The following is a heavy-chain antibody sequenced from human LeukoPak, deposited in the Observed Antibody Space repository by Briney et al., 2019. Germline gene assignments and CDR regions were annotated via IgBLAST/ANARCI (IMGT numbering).Heavy chain of an antibody. CDR1: GFTFSSYA. CDR3: ARSPGIVVVTAIHFDY. Sequence: GGSLRLSCAASGFTFSSYAMSWVCQAPGKGLEWVSAISGSGGSTYYADSVKGRFTISRDNSKNTLYLQMNSLRAEDTAVYYCARSPGIVVVTAIHFDYWGQGTLVTVSS. CDR2: ISGSGGST. V-gene: IGHV3-23*01. D-gene: IGHD2-21*02. J-gene: IGHJ4*02.